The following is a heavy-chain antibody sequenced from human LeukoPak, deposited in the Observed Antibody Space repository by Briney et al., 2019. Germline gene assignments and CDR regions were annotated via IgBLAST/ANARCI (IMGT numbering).Heavy chain of an antibody. CDR1: GFTVSSNY. V-gene: IGHV3-66*01. J-gene: IGHJ4*02. CDR2: IYSGGST. D-gene: IGHD6-13*01. CDR3: ARMRSIPTAGRAGNFDY. Sequence: GGSLRLSCAASGFTVSSNYMNWVRQAPGKGLEWDSVIYSGGSTYYADSVKGRFTISRDNSKNTLYLQMNSLRAEDTAVYYCARMRSIPTAGRAGNFDYWGXGTXXXXX.